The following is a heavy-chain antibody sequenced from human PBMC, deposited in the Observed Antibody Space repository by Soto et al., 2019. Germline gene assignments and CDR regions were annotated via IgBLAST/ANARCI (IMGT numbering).Heavy chain of an antibody. D-gene: IGHD3-16*01. CDR3: AGDRVGLGGGSYFGF. V-gene: IGHV3-21*01. CDR1: GFTFSSYS. Sequence: EVQLVESGGGLVKPGGSLRLSCAASGFTFSSYSMNWVRQAPGKGLEWVSSISSSSSYIYYADSVKGRFTISRDNAKNSLYLQMNSLRAGDTAVYYCAGDRVGLGGGSYFGFWGQGTLVTVSS. CDR2: ISSSSSYI. J-gene: IGHJ4*02.